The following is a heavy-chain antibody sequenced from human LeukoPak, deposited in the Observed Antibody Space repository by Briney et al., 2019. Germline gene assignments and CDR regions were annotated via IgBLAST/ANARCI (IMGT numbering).Heavy chain of an antibody. CDR2: IYYSGST. D-gene: IGHD3-9*01. Sequence: SETLSLTCTVSGGSISSSSYYWGWIRQPPGKGLEWIGYIYYSGSTNYNPSLKSRVTISVDTSKNQFSLKLSSVTAADTAVYYCARESAYYDILTGYYSSGRYYFDYWGQGTLVTVSS. J-gene: IGHJ4*02. CDR1: GGSISSSSYY. V-gene: IGHV4-61*01. CDR3: ARESAYYDILTGYYSSGRYYFDY.